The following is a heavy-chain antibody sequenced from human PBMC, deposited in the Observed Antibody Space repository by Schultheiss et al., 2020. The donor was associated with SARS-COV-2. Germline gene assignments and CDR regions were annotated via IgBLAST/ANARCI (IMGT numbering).Heavy chain of an antibody. CDR1: GYTFTSYD. Sequence: ASVKVSCKASGYTFTSYDINWVRQAPGQGLEWMGWISAYNGNTNYAQKLQGRVTMTTDTSTSTAYMELRSLRSDDTAVYYCASCRESGGSCSVFDYWGQGTLVTVSS. CDR3: ASCRESGGSCSVFDY. J-gene: IGHJ4*02. V-gene: IGHV1-18*01. D-gene: IGHD2-15*01. CDR2: ISAYNGNT.